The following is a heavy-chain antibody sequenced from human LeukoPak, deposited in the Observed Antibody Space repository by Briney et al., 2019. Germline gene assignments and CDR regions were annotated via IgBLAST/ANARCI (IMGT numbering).Heavy chain of an antibody. CDR1: GGSISSYY. Sequence: SETLSLTCTVSGGSISSYYWSWIRQPPGNGLEWIGYIYYSGSTNYNPSLKSRVTISVDTSKNQFSLKLSSVTAADTAVYYCASEVGNREDYFQHWGQGTLVTVSS. V-gene: IGHV4-59*01. J-gene: IGHJ1*01. D-gene: IGHD2-15*01. CDR3: ASEVGNREDYFQH. CDR2: IYYSGST.